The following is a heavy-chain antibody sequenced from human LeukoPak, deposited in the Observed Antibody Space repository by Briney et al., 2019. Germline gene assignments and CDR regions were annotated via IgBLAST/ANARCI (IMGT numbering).Heavy chain of an antibody. J-gene: IGHJ4*02. Sequence: PSETLSLTCGVYGGSLSGYYWSWIRQPPGKGLEWIGEINHSGSTNYNPSLESRLTISVDTSKNQFSLKLSSVTAADTAVYYCARVSCSSTSCLKIDYWGQGTLVTVSS. CDR2: INHSGST. V-gene: IGHV4-34*01. D-gene: IGHD2-2*01. CDR3: ARVSCSSTSCLKIDY. CDR1: GGSLSGYY.